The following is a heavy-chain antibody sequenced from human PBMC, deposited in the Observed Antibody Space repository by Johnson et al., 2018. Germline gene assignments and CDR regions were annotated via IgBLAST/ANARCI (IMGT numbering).Heavy chain of an antibody. CDR1: GFTLSSYW. V-gene: IGHV3-74*03. J-gene: IGHJ3*02. CDR2: IKSDGRTT. Sequence: EVQLLETGGGLVQPGGSLRLSCVASGFTLSSYWMHWVRQAPGKGLVWVSRIKSDGRTTTYADFVKGRFTISRDNANNPLFLEMNSLRVEDTAVYYCARVEGGYYGDDACDIWGHGTLVTVSS. D-gene: IGHD1-26*01. CDR3: ARVEGGYYGDDACDI.